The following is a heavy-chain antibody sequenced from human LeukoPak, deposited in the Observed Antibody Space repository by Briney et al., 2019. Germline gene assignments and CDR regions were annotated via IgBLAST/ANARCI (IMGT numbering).Heavy chain of an antibody. CDR1: GGSISSSSYY. CDR3: ARHVRSGGLRWGYYFDY. V-gene: IGHV4-39*01. J-gene: IGHJ4*02. Sequence: SETLSLTCTVSGGSISSSSYYWGWIRQPPGKGLEWIGSIYYSGSTYYNPSLKSRVTISVDTSKNQFSLKLSSVTAADTAVYYCARHVRSGGLRWGYYFDYWGQGTLVTVSS. CDR2: IYYSGST. D-gene: IGHD4-17*01.